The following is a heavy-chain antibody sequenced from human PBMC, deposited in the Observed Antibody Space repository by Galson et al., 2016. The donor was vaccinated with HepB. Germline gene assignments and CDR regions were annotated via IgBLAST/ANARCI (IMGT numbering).Heavy chain of an antibody. CDR2: IYYRGGP. J-gene: IGHJ4*02. CDR3: ARGPLLRYFD. CDR1: GTSISNDY. Sequence: ETLSLTCSVSGTSISNDYWTWIRQPPGKGLEWIGYIYYRGGPHFSPSLKSRVAMSVDTSKNQVSLKLSSVTAADTAVYYCARGPLLRYFDWGQGTLVTVSS. D-gene: IGHD3-9*01. V-gene: IGHV4-59*01.